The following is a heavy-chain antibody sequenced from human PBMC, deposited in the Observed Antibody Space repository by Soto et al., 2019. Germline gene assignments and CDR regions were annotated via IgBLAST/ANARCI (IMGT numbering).Heavy chain of an antibody. CDR2: IFNSGTT. CDR1: GASTVSHYH. V-gene: IGHV4-31*02. Sequence: QVQLQESGPGLVKPSQTLSLTCSVSGASTVSHYHWTWIRQPPGKGLESMGYIFNSGTTFYNPSLTSRLSISMDTSGNHFSLELRSVTAADTAVYYCALALGPTTGLDYWGQGTLVTVSS. D-gene: IGHD1-26*01. CDR3: ALALGPTTGLDY. J-gene: IGHJ4*02.